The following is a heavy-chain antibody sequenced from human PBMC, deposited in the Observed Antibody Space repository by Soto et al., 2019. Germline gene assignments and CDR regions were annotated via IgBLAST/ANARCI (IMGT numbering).Heavy chain of an antibody. CDR3: ARVYGDYLDY. CDR2: IYYSGST. J-gene: IGHJ4*02. Sequence: SETLSLTYTVSGGSISSYYWSWIRQPPGKGLEWIGYIYYSGSTNYNPSLKSRVTISVDTSKNQFSLKLSSVTAADTAVYYCARVYGDYLDYWGQGTLVTVSS. V-gene: IGHV4-59*01. D-gene: IGHD4-17*01. CDR1: GGSISSYY.